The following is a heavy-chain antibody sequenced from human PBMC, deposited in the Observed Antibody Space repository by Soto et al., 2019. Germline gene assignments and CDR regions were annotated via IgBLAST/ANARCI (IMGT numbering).Heavy chain of an antibody. CDR1: GYTFTSYA. Sequence: ASVKVSCKASGYTFTSYAMHWVRQAPGQRLEWMGWINAGNGNTKYSQKFQGRVTITRDTSASTAYMELSSLRSEDTAVYYCARVPVRFGSGTFDYFDYWGQGTLVTVSS. V-gene: IGHV1-3*01. J-gene: IGHJ4*02. CDR2: INAGNGNT. CDR3: ARVPVRFGSGTFDYFDY. D-gene: IGHD1-26*01.